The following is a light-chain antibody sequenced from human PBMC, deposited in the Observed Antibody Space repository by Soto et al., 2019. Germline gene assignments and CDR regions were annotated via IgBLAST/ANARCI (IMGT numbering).Light chain of an antibody. CDR3: RQYNTWPPIT. Sequence: EIVMTQSPATLSVSPGERATLSCRASQSVSSNLAWYQQKPGQAPRLLIYGASTRATGIPARFSGSGSETEFTLTISSLEPEDFAVYYCRQYNTWPPITFGQGTRLEIK. CDR2: GAS. CDR1: QSVSSN. V-gene: IGKV3-15*01. J-gene: IGKJ5*01.